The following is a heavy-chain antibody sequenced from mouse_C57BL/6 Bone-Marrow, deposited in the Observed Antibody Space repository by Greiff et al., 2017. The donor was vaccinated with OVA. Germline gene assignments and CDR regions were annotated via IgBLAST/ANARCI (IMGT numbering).Heavy chain of an antibody. CDR2: IYPRSGNT. J-gene: IGHJ3*01. D-gene: IGHD2-4*01. Sequence: QVQLQQSGAELARPGASVKLSCKASGYTFKSTGISWVKQRTGQGLEWIGEIYPRSGNTYYNEKFKGKATLTADKSSSTAYMELRSLTSEDSAVYFCARRGYYDYAPFAYWGQGTLVTVSA. V-gene: IGHV1-81*01. CDR1: GYTFKSTG. CDR3: ARRGYYDYAPFAY.